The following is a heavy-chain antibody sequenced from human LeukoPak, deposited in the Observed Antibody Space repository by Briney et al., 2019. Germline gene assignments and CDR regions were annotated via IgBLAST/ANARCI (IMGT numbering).Heavy chain of an antibody. Sequence: GGSLRLSCTASGFTFSSHFMSWVRQVPGKGLEWVSAISAYGFSTFYADSVKGRFTISRDNSKTSMYLQKNSLRAEDTAMYYCAKGDPATVTPGVFYYYYYIDVWGKGTTVTVSS. CDR1: GFTFSSHF. V-gene: IGHV3-23*01. D-gene: IGHD4-17*01. J-gene: IGHJ6*03. CDR2: ISAYGFST. CDR3: AKGDPATVTPGVFYYYYYIDV.